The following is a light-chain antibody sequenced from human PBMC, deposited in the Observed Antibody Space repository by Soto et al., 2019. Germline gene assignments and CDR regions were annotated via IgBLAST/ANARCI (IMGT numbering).Light chain of an antibody. CDR2: YIS. CDR3: QQYYTWPLT. CDR1: QSAGNF. J-gene: IGKJ4*01. Sequence: EIVMTQSPATLSVSPVETASLYCRASQSAGNFLAWYQQKPGQAPRLLIYYISTRATGIPARFSGSGSGTEFTLTINSLQSEDSAVYYCQQYYTWPLTCGGGTKVDIK. V-gene: IGKV3D-15*01.